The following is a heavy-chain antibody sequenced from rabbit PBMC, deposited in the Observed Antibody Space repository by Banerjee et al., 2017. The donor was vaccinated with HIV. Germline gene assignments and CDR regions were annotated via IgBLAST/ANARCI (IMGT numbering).Heavy chain of an antibody. V-gene: IGHV1S45*01. CDR1: GFSFSSGYD. Sequence: QEQLEESGGGLVKPEGSLTLTCKASGFSFSSGYDMCWVRQAPGKGLEWIGCIYTGGGTTYYASWAKGRFTISKTSSTTVTLQMTSLTAADTATYFCARAPYAYYTGDAYASFNLWGPGTLVTVS. CDR2: IYTGGGTT. D-gene: IGHD6-1*01. CDR3: ARAPYAYYTGDAYASFNL. J-gene: IGHJ4*01.